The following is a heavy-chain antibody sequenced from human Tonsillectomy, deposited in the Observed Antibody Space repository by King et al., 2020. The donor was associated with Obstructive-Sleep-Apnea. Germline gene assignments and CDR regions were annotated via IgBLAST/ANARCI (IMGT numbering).Heavy chain of an antibody. CDR3: ARGGYDYVWGSFSL. CDR1: GFTFSDYY. V-gene: IGHV3-11*06. Sequence: HVQLVESGGGLVKPGGSLRLSCAASGFTFSDYYMSWIRQAPGKGLEWVSYISRSSSYTNYADSVKGRFTISRDNSKNSLYLQMNSLRAEDTAVYYCARGGYDYVWGSFSLWGQGTLVTVSS. J-gene: IGHJ4*02. CDR2: ISRSSSYT. D-gene: IGHD3-16*01.